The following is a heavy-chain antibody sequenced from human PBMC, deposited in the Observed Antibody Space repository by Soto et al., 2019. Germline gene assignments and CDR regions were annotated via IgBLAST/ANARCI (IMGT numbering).Heavy chain of an antibody. CDR3: ARGGSSWYDY. V-gene: IGHV4-30-2*01. Sequence: SETLSLTCTVSGGSISSSSYSWGWIRQPPGKGLEWIGYISHSGSTYYNPSLKSRVTISVDRSKNQFSLNLSSVTAADTAVYYCARGGSSWYDYWAQGTLVTVSS. D-gene: IGHD6-13*01. J-gene: IGHJ4*02. CDR1: GGSISSSSYS. CDR2: ISHSGST.